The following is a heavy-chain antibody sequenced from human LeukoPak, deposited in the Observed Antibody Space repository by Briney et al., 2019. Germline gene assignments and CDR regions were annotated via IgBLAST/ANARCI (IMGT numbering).Heavy chain of an antibody. D-gene: IGHD2-2*01. CDR3: AKVRWGAMGY. CDR2: ISGSGGST. J-gene: IGHJ4*02. V-gene: IGHV3-23*01. Sequence: GGSLRLSCAASGFIVSGDFMSWVRQAPGKGLEWVSAISGSGGSTYYADSVKGRFTISRDNSKNTLYLQMNSLRAEDTAVYYCAKVRWGAMGYWGQGTLVTVSS. CDR1: GFIVSGDF.